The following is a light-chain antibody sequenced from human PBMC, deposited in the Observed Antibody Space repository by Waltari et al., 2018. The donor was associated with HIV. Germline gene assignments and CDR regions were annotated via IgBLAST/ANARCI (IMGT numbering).Light chain of an antibody. CDR3: ATWDDSLSVVV. J-gene: IGLJ2*01. V-gene: IGLV1-47*01. CDR2: RNN. CDR1: SPNIGSNH. Sequence: HSLLTQPPSASGTPGQRVTIPSSGCSPNIGSNHVYCYQQLPGTAPKLLIYRNNQRPSGVPDRFSGSKSGTSASLAISGLRSEDEADYYCATWDDSLSVVVFGGGTKLTVL.